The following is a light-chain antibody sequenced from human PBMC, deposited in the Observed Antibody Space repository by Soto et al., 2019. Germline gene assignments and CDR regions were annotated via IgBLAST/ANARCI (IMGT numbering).Light chain of an antibody. J-gene: IGKJ1*01. CDR2: GAS. CDR3: QQYDNSPPT. CDR1: QSVSSSY. Sequence: ETVLTQSPGTLSLSPGERATLSCRASQSVSSSYLAWYQQKPGQAPRLLIYGASSRAAGIPDRFSGSGSGTDFTLTISRLEPEDFAVYYCQQYDNSPPTFGQGTKVEIK. V-gene: IGKV3-20*01.